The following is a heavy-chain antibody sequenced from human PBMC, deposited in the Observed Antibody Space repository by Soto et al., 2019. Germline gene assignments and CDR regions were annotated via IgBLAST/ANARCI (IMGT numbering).Heavy chain of an antibody. J-gene: IGHJ3*02. D-gene: IGHD4-17*01. Sequence: QVQLQESGPGLVKPSQTLSLTCTVSGGSISSGGYYWSWIRQHPGKGLEWIGYIYYSGSTYYNPSLKSRVTISVDTSKNQFSLKLSSVTAADTAVYYWARGRGDYGDYESESFDIWGQGTMVTVSS. V-gene: IGHV4-31*03. CDR3: ARGRGDYGDYESESFDI. CDR1: GGSISSGGYY. CDR2: IYYSGST.